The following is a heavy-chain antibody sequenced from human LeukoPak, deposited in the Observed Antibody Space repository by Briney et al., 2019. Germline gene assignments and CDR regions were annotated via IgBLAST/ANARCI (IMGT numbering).Heavy chain of an antibody. J-gene: IGHJ3*02. CDR3: ARGGSGSVSAFDI. Sequence: ASVKVSCKASGYTFTSYYINWVRPATGQGLEWMGWMNPNSGNTGYAQKLQGRVTMTTDTSTSTAYMELRSLRSDDTAVYYCARGGSGSVSAFDIWGQGTMVTVSS. V-gene: IGHV1-8*01. CDR2: MNPNSGNT. D-gene: IGHD3-10*01. CDR1: GYTFTSYY.